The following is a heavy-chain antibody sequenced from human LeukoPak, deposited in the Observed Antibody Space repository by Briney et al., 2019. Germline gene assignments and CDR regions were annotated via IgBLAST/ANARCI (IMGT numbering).Heavy chain of an antibody. CDR1: GFTFSSYW. Sequence: PGGSLRLSCAASGFTFSSYWMSWVRQAPGKGLEWVANVKEDGSEENYVGSVKGRFTISRDNAMNSLYLQMNSLRAEDTAVYFCARLFHYESSAYRPVDYWGQGTLVSVSS. J-gene: IGHJ4*02. V-gene: IGHV3-7*01. CDR2: VKEDGSEE. CDR3: ARLFHYESSAYRPVDY. D-gene: IGHD3-22*01.